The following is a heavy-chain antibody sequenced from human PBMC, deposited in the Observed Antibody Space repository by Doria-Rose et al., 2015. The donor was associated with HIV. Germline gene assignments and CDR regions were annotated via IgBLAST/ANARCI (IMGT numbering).Heavy chain of an antibody. V-gene: IGHV2-26*01. D-gene: IGHD6-13*01. CDR3: ARIKSSRWYHKYYFDF. J-gene: IGHJ4*02. CDR2: IFSDDER. CDR1: GVSLSSPGMG. Sequence: ESGPVLVKPTETLTLTCTVSGVSLSSPGMGVSWIRQPPGKALEWLGNIFSDDERSYQTSLQSRLTISRGTSKSQVVLTMTDMDPVDTATYYCARIKSSRWYHKYYFDFWGQGTLVIVSA.